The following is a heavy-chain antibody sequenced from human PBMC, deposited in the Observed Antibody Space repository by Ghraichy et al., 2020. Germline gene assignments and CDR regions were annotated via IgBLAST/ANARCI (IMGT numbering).Heavy chain of an antibody. J-gene: IGHJ4*02. V-gene: IGHV3-48*02. CDR1: GFTFSSYS. CDR3: ARDIRKGAVAGITFDY. D-gene: IGHD6-19*01. Sequence: LSLTCAASGFTFSSYSMNWVRQAPGKGLEWVSYISSSSSTIYYADSVKGRFTISRDNAKNSLYLQMNSLRDEDTAVYYCARDIRKGAVAGITFDYWGQGTLVTVSS. CDR2: ISSSSSTI.